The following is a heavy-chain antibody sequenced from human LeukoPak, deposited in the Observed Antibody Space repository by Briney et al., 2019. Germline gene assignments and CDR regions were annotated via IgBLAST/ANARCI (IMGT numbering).Heavy chain of an antibody. CDR3: ARRAGGYSHPYDY. V-gene: IGHV3-23*01. CDR1: GFIFSSYA. Sequence: GGSLRLSCAASGFIFSSYAMSWVRQAPGKGLEWVSTISGSDGSTYYADSVKGRFTISRDNSKNTLYLQMNSLRAEDTAVYYCARRAGGYSHPYDYWGQGTLVTVSS. J-gene: IGHJ4*02. CDR2: ISGSDGST. D-gene: IGHD4-23*01.